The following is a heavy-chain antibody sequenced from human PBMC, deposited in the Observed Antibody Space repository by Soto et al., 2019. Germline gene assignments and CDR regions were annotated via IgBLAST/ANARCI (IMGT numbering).Heavy chain of an antibody. J-gene: IGHJ4*02. D-gene: IGHD4-4*01. V-gene: IGHV1-8*01. CDR1: GYSFTSYD. CDR2: MNATSGNT. CDR3: ARGPHDYITDG. Sequence: QVQLVQSGAEVKKPGASVKVSCKASGYSFTSYDITWVRQAPGQGLEWMGWMNATSGNTEYAQTFQGRVTMTRKTATNTAYMELSSLQSDDTAVFYCARGPHDYITDGWGQGTLVIVSS.